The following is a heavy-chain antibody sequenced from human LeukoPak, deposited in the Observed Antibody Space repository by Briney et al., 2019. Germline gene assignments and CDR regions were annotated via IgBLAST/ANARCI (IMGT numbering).Heavy chain of an antibody. CDR1: GGSFSDYY. V-gene: IGHV4-34*01. J-gene: IGHJ4*02. D-gene: IGHD2/OR15-2a*01. Sequence: PPETLSLTCAVYGGSFSDYYWSWIRQPPGKGLEWIGEINHSGSTNYNPSLKSRVTILVDTSKNQFSLKLSSVTAADTAVYYCARGLTSMPPGGYWGQGTLVTVSS. CDR2: INHSGST. CDR3: ARGLTSMPPGGY.